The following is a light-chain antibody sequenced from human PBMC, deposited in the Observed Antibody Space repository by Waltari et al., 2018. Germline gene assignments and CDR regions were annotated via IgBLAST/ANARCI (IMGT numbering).Light chain of an antibody. CDR1: ISNIGTHY. CDR2: LTH. Sequence: QSVLTQPPSASGTPGQSVTISCSGSISNIGTHYVYWYQQLPGTSPKLLIYLTHQRPSVVPDRFSAAKSGTSASLAISGLRFEDEADYYCATRDEGPTVVFGGGTKLTVL. J-gene: IGLJ2*01. V-gene: IGLV1-47*01. CDR3: ATRDEGPTVV.